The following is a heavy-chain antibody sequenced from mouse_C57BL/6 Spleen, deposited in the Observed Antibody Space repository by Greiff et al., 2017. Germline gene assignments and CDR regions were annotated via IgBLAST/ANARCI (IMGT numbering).Heavy chain of an antibody. J-gene: IGHJ3*01. CDR3: ARDWGATGKGAWFAY. CDR1: GFTFSSYA. CDR2: ISDGGSYT. V-gene: IGHV5-4*01. D-gene: IGHD4-1*02. Sequence: EVKLVESGGGLVKPGGSLKLSCAASGFTFSSYAMSWVRQTPEKRLEWVATISDGGSYTYYPDNVKGRFTIYRDNAKNNLYLQMSHLKSEDTAMYYCARDWGATGKGAWFAYWGQGTLVTVSA.